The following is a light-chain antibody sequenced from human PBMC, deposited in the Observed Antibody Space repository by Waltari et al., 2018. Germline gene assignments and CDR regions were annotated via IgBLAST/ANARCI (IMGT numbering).Light chain of an antibody. CDR1: QDISNF. Sequence: IQVTQSPSSLSASVGDRVTITCQANQDISNFLNWYQQNPGNAPKVLIYEASNLATVVPFRVRGDGSGTDFTFTISSLQPEDIATYYCQQYNNFPVTFGGGTKVEIK. J-gene: IGKJ4*01. CDR2: EAS. V-gene: IGKV1-33*01. CDR3: QQYNNFPVT.